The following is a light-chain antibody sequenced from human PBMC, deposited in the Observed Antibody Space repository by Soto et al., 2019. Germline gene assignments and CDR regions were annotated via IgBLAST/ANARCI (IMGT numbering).Light chain of an antibody. CDR1: SSDVGGHNY. Sequence: QSALTQPASVSGSPGQSITISCTGTSSDVGGHNYVSWYQQHPGKAPKLMIYGVSNRPSGVSTRFSGSKSGNTASLTISGLQAEDEADYYCSSYTTSSTLVFGGGTKLTVL. CDR2: GVS. V-gene: IGLV2-14*01. J-gene: IGLJ2*01. CDR3: SSYTTSSTLV.